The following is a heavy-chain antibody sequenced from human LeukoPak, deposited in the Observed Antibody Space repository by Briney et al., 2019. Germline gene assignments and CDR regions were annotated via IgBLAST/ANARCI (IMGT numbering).Heavy chain of an antibody. CDR2: IYTSGST. J-gene: IGHJ3*02. V-gene: IGHV4-4*07. CDR1: GGSISSYY. Sequence: SETLSLTCTVSGGSISSYYWSWIRQPAGKGLEWIGRIYTSGSTNYNPSLKSRVTISVDTSKNQFSLKLSSVTAADTAVYYCASLDTAMVVNAFDIWGQGTMVTVSS. D-gene: IGHD5-18*01. CDR3: ASLDTAMVVNAFDI.